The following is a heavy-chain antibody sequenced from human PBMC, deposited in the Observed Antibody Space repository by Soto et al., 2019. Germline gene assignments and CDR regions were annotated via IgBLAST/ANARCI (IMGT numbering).Heavy chain of an antibody. CDR3: AKDRKKSWIAAAGTFDY. J-gene: IGHJ4*02. Sequence: QVQLVESGGGVVQPGRSLRLSCAASGFTFSSYGMHWVRQAPGKGLEWVAVISYDGSNKYYADSVKGRFTISRDNFKNTLYLQMNSLRAEDTAVYYCAKDRKKSWIAAAGTFDYWGQGTLVTVSS. V-gene: IGHV3-30*18. CDR1: GFTFSSYG. D-gene: IGHD6-13*01. CDR2: ISYDGSNK.